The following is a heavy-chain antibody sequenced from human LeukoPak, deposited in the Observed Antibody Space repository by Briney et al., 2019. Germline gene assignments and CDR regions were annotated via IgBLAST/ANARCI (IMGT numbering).Heavy chain of an antibody. CDR3: ARADLDYYGSNRFFDI. CDR1: GDSVSSTSSA. Sequence: SQTLSLTCAISGDSVSSTSSAWNWIRQSPSRGLEWLGRTYYRSRWYNDYAVSVKSRMLINPGTSKNQFSLQVNSVTLEDTAIYYCARADLDYYGSNRFFDIWGRGTLVTVST. J-gene: IGHJ2*01. CDR2: TYYRSRWYN. D-gene: IGHD3-10*01. V-gene: IGHV6-1*01.